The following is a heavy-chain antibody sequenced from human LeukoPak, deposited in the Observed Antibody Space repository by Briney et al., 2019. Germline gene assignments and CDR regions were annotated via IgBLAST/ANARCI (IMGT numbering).Heavy chain of an antibody. V-gene: IGHV1-24*01. CDR1: GYTLTELS. CDR3: AVTPYYYGSGSSYGGAFDI. CDR2: FDPEDGET. J-gene: IGHJ3*02. Sequence: GASVKVSCKVSGYTLTELSMHWVRQAPGKGLEWMGGFDPEDGETIYAQKFQGRVTMTEDTSTGTAYMELSSLRSEDTAVYYCAVTPYYYGSGSSYGGAFDIWGQGTMVTVSS. D-gene: IGHD3-10*01.